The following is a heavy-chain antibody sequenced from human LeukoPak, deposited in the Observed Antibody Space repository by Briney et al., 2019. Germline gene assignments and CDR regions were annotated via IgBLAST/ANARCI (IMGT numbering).Heavy chain of an antibody. J-gene: IGHJ4*02. CDR1: GFTFSSYG. CDR3: AKDWSVSGIREYYFDY. CDR2: IRYDGSNK. V-gene: IGHV3-30*02. Sequence: PGGSLRFCCAASGFTFSSYGMHWVRQAPGKGLEWVAFIRYDGSNKYYADSVKGRFTISRDNSKNTLYVQMNSLRAEDTAVYYCAKDWSVSGIREYYFDYWGQGTLVTVSS. D-gene: IGHD1-14*01.